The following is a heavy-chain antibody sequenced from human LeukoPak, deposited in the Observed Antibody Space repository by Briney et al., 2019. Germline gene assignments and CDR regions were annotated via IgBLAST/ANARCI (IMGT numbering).Heavy chain of an antibody. CDR2: IKQDGREK. J-gene: IGHJ4*02. CDR1: GFTFSRYW. D-gene: IGHD3-10*01. Sequence: GGSLRLSCAASGFTFSRYWMSWVRQAPGKGLEWVANIKQDGREKYYVDPVKGRFTISRDNAKNSLYLQMNSLRAEDTAVYYCARWHYGSGSYNSYFDYWGQGTLVTVSS. V-gene: IGHV3-7*01. CDR3: ARWHYGSGSYNSYFDY.